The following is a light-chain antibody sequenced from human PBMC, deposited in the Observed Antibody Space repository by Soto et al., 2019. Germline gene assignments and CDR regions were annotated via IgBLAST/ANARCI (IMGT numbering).Light chain of an antibody. CDR1: SGSIASNY. J-gene: IGLJ2*01. V-gene: IGLV6-57*04. CDR3: QSYGSSNLVV. Sequence: NFMLTQPHSVSESPGKTVTISCTRSSGSIASNYVQWYQQRPGSAPTTVIYEDNQRPSGVPDRFSGSIDSSSNSASLTSSGLKTEDEADYYSQSYGSSNLVVFGGGTKLTVL. CDR2: EDN.